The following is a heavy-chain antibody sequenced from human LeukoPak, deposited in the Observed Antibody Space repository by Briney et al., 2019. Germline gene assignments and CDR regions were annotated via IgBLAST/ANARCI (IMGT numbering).Heavy chain of an antibody. CDR3: ARVGGVERDY. D-gene: IGHD3-3*01. Sequence: SETLSLTXAVYGGSFSGYYWSWIRQAPGKGGGWIGEINHSGSTNYNPSPKSRVTISVDTSKNQFSLKLSSVTAADTAVYYCARVGGVERDYWGQGTLVTVSS. V-gene: IGHV4-34*01. CDR2: INHSGST. CDR1: GGSFSGYY. J-gene: IGHJ4*02.